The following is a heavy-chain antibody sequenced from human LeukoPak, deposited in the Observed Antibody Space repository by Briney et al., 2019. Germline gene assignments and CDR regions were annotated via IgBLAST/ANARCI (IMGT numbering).Heavy chain of an antibody. Sequence: SETLSLTCTVSGGSISSSSYYWGWIRQPPGKGLEWTGSIYYSGSTYYNPSLKSRVTISVDTSKTQFSLKLSSGTAADTAVYYCASEDGSSGWYWECFDYWGQGTLVTVSS. CDR1: GGSISSSSYY. V-gene: IGHV4-39*07. CDR3: ASEDGSSGWYWECFDY. J-gene: IGHJ4*02. D-gene: IGHD6-19*01. CDR2: IYYSGST.